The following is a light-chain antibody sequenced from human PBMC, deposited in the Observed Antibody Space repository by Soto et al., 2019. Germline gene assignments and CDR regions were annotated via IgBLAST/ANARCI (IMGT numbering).Light chain of an antibody. CDR3: QSYDSRLSISV. CDR2: DNN. Sequence: QSVLTQPPSVSGAPGQTVTISCTGSNSNLGTGYDVHWYQQLPGTAPKLLLYDNNSPPSGVPGRFSGARSGSSATLAITGLQAEDDAYYYCQSYDSRLSISVFGGGTKLTVL. J-gene: IGLJ2*01. V-gene: IGLV1-40*01. CDR1: NSNLGTGYD.